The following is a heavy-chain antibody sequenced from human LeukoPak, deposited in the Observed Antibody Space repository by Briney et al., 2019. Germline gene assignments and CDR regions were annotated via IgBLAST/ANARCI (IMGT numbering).Heavy chain of an antibody. J-gene: IGHJ5*02. CDR2: INHSGST. CDR1: GGSFSGYY. V-gene: IGHV4-34*01. D-gene: IGHD3-10*01. CDR3: ARDHLTMVRGVIIGYWFDP. Sequence: SETLSLTCAVYGGSFSGYYWSWIRQPPGKGLEWIGEINHSGSTNYNPSLKSRVTISVDTSKNQFSLKLSSVTAADTAVYYCARDHLTMVRGVIIGYWFDPWGQGTLVTVSS.